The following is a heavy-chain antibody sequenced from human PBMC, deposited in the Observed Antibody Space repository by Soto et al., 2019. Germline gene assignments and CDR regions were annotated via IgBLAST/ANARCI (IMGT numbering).Heavy chain of an antibody. CDR1: GFTFSNYA. CDR2: ISATGGST. D-gene: IGHD1-20*01. J-gene: IGHJ4*02. CDR3: AKDSENDERHNWNVL. V-gene: IGHV3-23*01. Sequence: PGGSLRLSCAASGFTFSNYAMSWVRQAPGKGLEWVSAISATGGSTYYADSVKGRFTISRDNSKNTLFLQMNSLRAEDTAVFYCAKDSENDERHNWNVLWGQGTLVTVSS.